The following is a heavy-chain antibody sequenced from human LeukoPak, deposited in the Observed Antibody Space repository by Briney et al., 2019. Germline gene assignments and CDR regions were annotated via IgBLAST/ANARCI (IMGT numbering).Heavy chain of an antibody. J-gene: IGHJ5*02. CDR1: GFTFSSYG. Sequence: GGSLRLSCAASGFTFSSYGMHWVRQAPGKGLEWVAFIRYDGSIKYYADSVKGRFTISRDNSKNTLYLQMNSLRAEDTAVYYCAKDHRGYGGNWFDPWGQGTLVTVSS. CDR2: IRYDGSIK. V-gene: IGHV3-30*02. D-gene: IGHD4-23*01. CDR3: AKDHRGYGGNWFDP.